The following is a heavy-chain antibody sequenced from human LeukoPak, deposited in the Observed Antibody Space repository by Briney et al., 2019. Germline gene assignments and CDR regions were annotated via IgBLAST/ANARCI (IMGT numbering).Heavy chain of an antibody. CDR3: ARGRGYCDGGSCDGFDY. Sequence: PSETLSLTCAVYGGSFSGYYWSWIRPPPGKGLEWMGEINHSGSTNYSPSLKSRVTISVDTSKNQFSLKLSSVTAADTAVYYCARGRGYCDGGSCDGFDYWGQGTLVTVSS. CDR2: INHSGST. CDR1: GGSFSGYY. V-gene: IGHV4-34*01. D-gene: IGHD2-15*01. J-gene: IGHJ4*02.